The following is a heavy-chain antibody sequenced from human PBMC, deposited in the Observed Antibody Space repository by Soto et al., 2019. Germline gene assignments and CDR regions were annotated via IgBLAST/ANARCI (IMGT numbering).Heavy chain of an antibody. J-gene: IGHJ4*02. Sequence: SETLSLTCTVSGGSISSSSYYWGWIRQPPGKGLEWIGSIYYSGSTYYNPSLKSRVTISVDTSKNQFSLKLSSVTAADTAVYYCARHRLVYDILTGYYPPYYFDYWGQGTLVTVSS. CDR1: GGSISSSSYY. V-gene: IGHV4-39*01. D-gene: IGHD3-9*01. CDR3: ARHRLVYDILTGYYPPYYFDY. CDR2: IYYSGST.